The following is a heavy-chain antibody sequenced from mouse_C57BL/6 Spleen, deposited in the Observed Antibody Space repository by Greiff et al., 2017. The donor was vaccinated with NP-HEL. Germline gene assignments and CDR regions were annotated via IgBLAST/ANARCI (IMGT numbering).Heavy chain of an antibody. CDR1: GYTFTSYW. J-gene: IGHJ1*03. V-gene: IGHV1-64*01. D-gene: IGHD3-2*02. CDR3: AREAQATGYFDV. CDR2: IHPTSGST. Sequence: QVQLQQPGAELVKPGASVKLSCKASGYTFTSYWMHWVKQRPGQGLEWIGMIHPTSGSTNYNEKFKSKATLTVDKSSSTAYMQLSGLTSEDAAVYYCAREAQATGYFDVWGTGTTVTVSS.